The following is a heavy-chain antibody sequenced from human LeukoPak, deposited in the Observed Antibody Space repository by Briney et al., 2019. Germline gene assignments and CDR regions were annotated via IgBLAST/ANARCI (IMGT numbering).Heavy chain of an antibody. V-gene: IGHV3-74*01. CDR3: ARDGSLPDY. CDR1: GFTFSNYW. Sequence: PGGSLRLSCAASGFTFSNYWMHWVRQAPGQGLVWVSRITSDGSITTYADSVKGRFTISRGNAKNTLYLQMNSLRAEDGAMYYCARDGSLPDYWGQGTLVTVSS. D-gene: IGHD2-15*01. J-gene: IGHJ4*02. CDR2: ITSDGSIT.